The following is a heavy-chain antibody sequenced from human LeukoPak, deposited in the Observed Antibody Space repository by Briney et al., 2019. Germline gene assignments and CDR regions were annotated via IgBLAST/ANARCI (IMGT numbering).Heavy chain of an antibody. CDR3: ARRYYDFAFDI. J-gene: IGHJ3*02. CDR2: TIPIFGTA. CDR1: GGTFSSYA. Sequence: SVKVSCKASGGTFSSYAISWVRQAPGQGLEWMGGTIPIFGTANYAQEFQGRVTITADESTSTAYMELSSLRSEDTAVYYCARRYYDFAFDIWGQGTMVTVSS. V-gene: IGHV1-69*01. D-gene: IGHD3-3*01.